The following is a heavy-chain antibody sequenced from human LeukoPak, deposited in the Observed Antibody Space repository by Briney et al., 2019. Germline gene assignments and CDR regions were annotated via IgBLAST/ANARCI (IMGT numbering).Heavy chain of an antibody. CDR3: AKDPITMIVVVIPPDY. CDR2: IRYDGSNK. CDR1: GFACSGDG. V-gene: IGHV3-30*02. J-gene: IGHJ4*02. Sequence: GGSLRLSCAASGFACSGDGMHWVRQAPGKRLECVAFIRYDGSNKYYADSLKGRFTISRDNSKNTLYPQMNSLRAEDTAVYYCAKDPITMIVVVIPPDYWGQGTLVTVSS. D-gene: IGHD3-22*01.